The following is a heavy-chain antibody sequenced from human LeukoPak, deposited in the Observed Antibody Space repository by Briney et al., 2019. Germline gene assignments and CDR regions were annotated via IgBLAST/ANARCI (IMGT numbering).Heavy chain of an antibody. CDR3: AREAGIADKYVGTSYYFDY. D-gene: IGHD6-13*01. Sequence: ASVKVSCKASGYTFTGYYMHWVRQAPGQGLEWMGWINPNSGGTNYAQKFQGRVTMTRDTSISTAYMELSRLRSDDTAVYYCAREAGIADKYVGTSYYFDYWGQGTLVTVSS. CDR2: INPNSGGT. J-gene: IGHJ4*02. CDR1: GYTFTGYY. V-gene: IGHV1-2*02.